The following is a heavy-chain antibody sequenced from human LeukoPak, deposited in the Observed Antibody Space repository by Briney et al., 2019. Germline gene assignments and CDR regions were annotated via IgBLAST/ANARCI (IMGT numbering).Heavy chain of an antibody. J-gene: IGHJ6*02. CDR1: GGSFSGYY. D-gene: IGHD6-6*01. CDR2: INHSGST. V-gene: IGHV4-34*01. CDR3: ARARGVYNSSSFYYYGMDV. Sequence: SETLSLTCAVYGGSFSGYYWSWIRQPPGKGLEWIGEINHSGSTNYNPSLKSRVTISVDTSKNQFSLKLSSVTAADTAVYYCARARGVYNSSSFYYYGMDVWGQGTTVTVSS.